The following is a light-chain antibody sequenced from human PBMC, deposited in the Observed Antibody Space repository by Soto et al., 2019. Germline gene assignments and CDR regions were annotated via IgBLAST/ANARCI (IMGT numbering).Light chain of an antibody. Sequence: EIVLTQSPATLSLSPGQRATLSCRASQSVKTFLVWYQHRPGQAPRVLIYDASHRASGIPARFSGSGSGTDFTLTISSLEPEDAALYYCQQRSNWPPNTFGQGTRLEIK. J-gene: IGKJ5*01. CDR1: QSVKTF. V-gene: IGKV3-11*01. CDR3: QQRSNWPPNT. CDR2: DAS.